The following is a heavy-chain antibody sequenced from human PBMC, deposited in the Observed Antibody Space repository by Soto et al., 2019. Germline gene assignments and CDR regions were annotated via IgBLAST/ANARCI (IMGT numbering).Heavy chain of an antibody. CDR2: TYYRSKWYN. Sequence: SQTLSLTCAISGDSVSSNSAAWNWIRQSPSRGLEWLGRTYYRSKWYNDYAVSVKSRITINPDTSKNQFSLQLNSVTPEDTAVYYCTRDWVIIYTASTVSDYYYGVDVSGQGTTVTVSS. V-gene: IGHV6-1*01. CDR3: TRDWVIIYTASTVSDYYYGVDV. D-gene: IGHD4-17*01. CDR1: GDSVSSNSAA. J-gene: IGHJ6*02.